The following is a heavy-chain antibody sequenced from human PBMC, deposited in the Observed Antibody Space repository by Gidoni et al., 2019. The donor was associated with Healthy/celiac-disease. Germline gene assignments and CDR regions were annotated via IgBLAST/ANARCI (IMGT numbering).Heavy chain of an antibody. J-gene: IGHJ4*02. CDR1: GYTFTSYY. V-gene: IGHV1-46*01. CDR3: ARDDGDYPFDY. D-gene: IGHD4-17*01. Sequence: QVQLVQSGAEVKKPGASVKVSCTASGYTFTSYYMHWVRQAPGQGLEWMGIINPSGGSTSYAQKFQGRVTMTRDTSTSTVYMELSSLRSEDTAVYYCARDDGDYPFDYWGQGTLVTVSS. CDR2: INPSGGST.